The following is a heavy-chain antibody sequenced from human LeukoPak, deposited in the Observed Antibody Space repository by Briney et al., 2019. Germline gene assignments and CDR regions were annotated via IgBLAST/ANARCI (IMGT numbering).Heavy chain of an antibody. CDR1: GGSIIGYY. CDR2: IYYSGST. V-gene: IGHV4-59*08. D-gene: IGHD1-14*01. CDR3: ARHRGSNLNRSFDF. J-gene: IGHJ4*02. Sequence: SETLSLTCNVSGGSIIGYYWSWIRQPPGKGLEWIASIYYSGSTNYNPSLKSRVTVSLDTSKNQFSLKLRSVTAADTAVYYCARHRGSNLNRSFDFWGQGALVTVSS.